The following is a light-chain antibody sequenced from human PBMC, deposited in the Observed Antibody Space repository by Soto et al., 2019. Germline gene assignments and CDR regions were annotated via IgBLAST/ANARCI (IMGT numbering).Light chain of an antibody. Sequence: EIVLTQSPGTLSLSPGERATLSCRASQSVSTSFLAWYQQKPGQAPRLIINGASNRATGIPDRFSGSGSGTDLTLTISRLEPEDFAVYYCQQYVTSPGAFGQGTKVAIE. V-gene: IGKV3-20*01. CDR3: QQYVTSPGA. CDR1: QSVSTSF. CDR2: GAS. J-gene: IGKJ1*01.